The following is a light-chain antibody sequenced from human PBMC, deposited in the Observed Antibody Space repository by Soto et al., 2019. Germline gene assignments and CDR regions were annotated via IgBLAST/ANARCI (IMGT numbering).Light chain of an antibody. Sequence: QSVLTQPPSASGAPGQRVTISCSGSGSNIGRDPVNWYQQVPGTAPKLLIYENNHRPSGVPDRFSGSKSGTSASLVISGLQSDDEAEYFCAGWDGSLKGFVFGTGTKLTVL. J-gene: IGLJ1*01. CDR2: ENN. CDR3: AGWDGSLKGFV. V-gene: IGLV1-44*01. CDR1: GSNIGRDP.